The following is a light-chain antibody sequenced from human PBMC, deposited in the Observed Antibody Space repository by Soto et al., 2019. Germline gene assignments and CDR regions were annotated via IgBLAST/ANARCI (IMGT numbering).Light chain of an antibody. CDR1: QSVGIN. Sequence: EIVMTQSPATLSVSPGERATLSCRASQSVGINLAWYQHKPGQAPRLLIYGASIRATGIPDRFSGSGSGTDFTLTISRLEPEDFAVYYCQQYGTSPRTFGQGTRLEI. CDR3: QQYGTSPRT. V-gene: IGKV3-20*01. J-gene: IGKJ5*01. CDR2: GAS.